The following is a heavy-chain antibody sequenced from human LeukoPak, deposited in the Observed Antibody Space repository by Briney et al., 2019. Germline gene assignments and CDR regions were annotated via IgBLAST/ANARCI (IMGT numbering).Heavy chain of an antibody. V-gene: IGHV1-2*02. Sequence: GASVKVSCKALGYSFTGYYMHWVRQAPGQGLEWMGWINPNSGGTNYAQKFQGRVTMTRDTSISTAYMELSRLRYDDTAVYYCARDPIAAAGLPGDYWGQGTLVTVSS. CDR3: ARDPIAAAGLPGDY. CDR2: INPNSGGT. D-gene: IGHD6-13*01. CDR1: GYSFTGYY. J-gene: IGHJ4*02.